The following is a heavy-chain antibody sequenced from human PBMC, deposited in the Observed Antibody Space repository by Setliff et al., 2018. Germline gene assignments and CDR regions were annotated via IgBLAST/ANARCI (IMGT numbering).Heavy chain of an antibody. CDR3: ARGGYRAEYGDYGDAFDI. Sequence: EASVKVSCKASGYTFTSYGFSWVRQAPGQGLEWMGWISVYNGKTKYAQKFQGRVTMTTDTSTRTAYMEVTSLRSDDTAVYYCARGGYRAEYGDYGDAFDIWGQGTMVTVSS. D-gene: IGHD4-17*01. V-gene: IGHV1-18*01. J-gene: IGHJ3*02. CDR1: GYTFTSYG. CDR2: ISVYNGKT.